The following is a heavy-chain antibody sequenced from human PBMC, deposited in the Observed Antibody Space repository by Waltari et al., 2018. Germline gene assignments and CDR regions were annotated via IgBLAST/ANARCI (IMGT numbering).Heavy chain of an antibody. D-gene: IGHD3-16*02. CDR3: ARDSREYRFDP. CDR1: GGSIRRNN. V-gene: IGHV4-4*07. Sequence: QVQVQESGPGLVKPSETLSLTCTVSGGSIRRNNWSWIRRPAGKGLEWIGRLLASGKTDDNPSLKSRVTMSVDTSKNQFFLKLTSVTAADTAVYYCARDSREYRFDPWGQGTLVTVSS. J-gene: IGHJ5*02. CDR2: LLASGKT.